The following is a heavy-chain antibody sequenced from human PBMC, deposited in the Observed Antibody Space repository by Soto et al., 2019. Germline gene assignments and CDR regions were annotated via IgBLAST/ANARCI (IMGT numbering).Heavy chain of an antibody. J-gene: IGHJ5*02. CDR1: GGTFSSYA. CDR3: SRTTSSGWYEFNWFDP. D-gene: IGHD6-19*01. CDR2: IIPIFGTA. V-gene: IGHV1-69*01. Sequence: QVQLVQSGAEVKKPGSSVKVSCKASGGTFSSYAISWVRQSPGQGLEWMGGIIPIFGTANYAQKFQGRVTMTADESTSTAYMELSSLRSEDTAVYYCSRTTSSGWYEFNWFDPWGQGTLVTVSS.